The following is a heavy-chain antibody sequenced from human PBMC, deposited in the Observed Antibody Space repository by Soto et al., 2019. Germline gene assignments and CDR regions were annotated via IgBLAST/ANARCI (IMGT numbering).Heavy chain of an antibody. V-gene: IGHV2-26*01. CDR2: IFSNDEK. CDR3: ARGIAAAGTRTFDY. Sequence: QVTLKESGPVLVKPTEPLTLTCTVSGFSLSNARMGVSWIRQPPGKALEWLAHIFSNDEKSYSTSLKSRLTISKDTSKSQVVLTMTNMDPVDTATYYCARGIAAAGTRTFDYWGQGTLVTVSS. CDR1: GFSLSNARMG. J-gene: IGHJ4*02. D-gene: IGHD6-13*01.